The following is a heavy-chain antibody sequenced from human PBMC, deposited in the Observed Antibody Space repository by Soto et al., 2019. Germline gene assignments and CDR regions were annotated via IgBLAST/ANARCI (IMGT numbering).Heavy chain of an antibody. CDR3: ARDLSGGSSWYEFDS. CDR1: GDSIRSSY. Sequence: PSETLSLTCTVSGDSIRSSYWSWVRQPPGKGLEWIGYVHYSGATNSNPSLKSRVTISADTSKNQFSLKVVSVTPSDTAVYFCARDLSGGSSWYEFDSWGPGILVTVS. V-gene: IGHV4-59*01. CDR2: VHYSGAT. J-gene: IGHJ4*02. D-gene: IGHD6-13*01.